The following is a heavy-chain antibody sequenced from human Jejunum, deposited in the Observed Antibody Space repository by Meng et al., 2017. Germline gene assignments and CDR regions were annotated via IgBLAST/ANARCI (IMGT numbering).Heavy chain of an antibody. J-gene: IGHJ6*02. CDR1: GGSISSGDYH. V-gene: IGHV4-39*07. D-gene: IGHD3-10*02. Sequence: SETLSLTCTVAGGSISSGDYHWGWIRQPPGKGLEWTGSIYYSGTSFYSPSLKSRLTISIDTSKNQFSLKLTSVTAADPAVYYCARVSVRGFYVIDVWGQGTTVTVSS. CDR2: IYYSGTS. CDR3: ARVSVRGFYVIDV.